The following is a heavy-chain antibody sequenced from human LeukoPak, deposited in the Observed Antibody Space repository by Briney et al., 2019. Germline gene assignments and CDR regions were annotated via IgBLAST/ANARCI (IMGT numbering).Heavy chain of an antibody. D-gene: IGHD6-25*01. CDR2: ISAYNGNT. J-gene: IGHJ6*02. Sequence: ASVKVSCKASGGTFSSYAISWVRQAPGQGLEWMGWISAYNGNTNYAQKLQGRVTMTTDTSTSTAYMELRSLRSDDTAVYYCARERPPYYYYGMDVWGQGTTVTVSS. CDR3: ARERPPYYYYGMDV. V-gene: IGHV1-18*01. CDR1: GGTFSSYA.